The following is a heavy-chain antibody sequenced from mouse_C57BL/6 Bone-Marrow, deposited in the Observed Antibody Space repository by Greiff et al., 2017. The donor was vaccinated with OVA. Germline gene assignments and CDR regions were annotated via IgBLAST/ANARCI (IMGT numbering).Heavy chain of an antibody. J-gene: IGHJ3*01. Sequence: QVQLQQPGAELVMPGASVKLSCKASGYTFTSYWMHWVQQRPGQGLEWIGEIDPSDSYTNYNPNIKGKFTLTVDRSSSTTYMQLRSLTSEDAAVDYCARGTLLLRAWFADWGQGTLVTVSA. CDR3: ARGTLLLRAWFAD. V-gene: IGHV1-69*01. CDR2: IDPSDSYT. CDR1: GYTFTSYW. D-gene: IGHD1-1*01.